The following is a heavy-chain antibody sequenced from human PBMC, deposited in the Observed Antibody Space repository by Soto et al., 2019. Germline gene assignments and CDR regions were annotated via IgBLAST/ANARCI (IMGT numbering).Heavy chain of an antibody. J-gene: IGHJ4*02. Sequence: SQTLSLTCAISGDSVSSNSAAWNWIRQSPSRGLEWLGRTYYRSKWYNDYAVSVKSRITINPDTSKNQFSLQLNSVTPEDTAVYYCARGTYYDFWSGYYLVLDYWGQGTLVTVSS. D-gene: IGHD3-3*01. V-gene: IGHV6-1*01. CDR3: ARGTYYDFWSGYYLVLDY. CDR1: GDSVSSNSAA. CDR2: TYYRSKWYN.